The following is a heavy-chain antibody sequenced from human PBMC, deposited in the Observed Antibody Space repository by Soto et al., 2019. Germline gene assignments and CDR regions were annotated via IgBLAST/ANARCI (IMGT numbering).Heavy chain of an antibody. CDR2: MNPNSGNT. D-gene: IGHD3-3*01. J-gene: IGHJ6*02. Sequence: ASVKVSCKASGYTFTSYDINWVRQATGQGLEWMGWMNPNSGNTGYAQKFQGRVTMTRNTSIITAYMELSSLRSEDTAVYYCASHIKIFGLHYYYYGRDVWGQGTTVTV. CDR1: GYTFTSYD. V-gene: IGHV1-8*01. CDR3: ASHIKIFGLHYYYYGRDV.